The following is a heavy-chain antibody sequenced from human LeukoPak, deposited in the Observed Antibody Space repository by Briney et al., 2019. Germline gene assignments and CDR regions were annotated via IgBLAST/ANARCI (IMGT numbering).Heavy chain of an antibody. V-gene: IGHV1-8*03. D-gene: IGHD7-27*01. J-gene: IGHJ4*02. CDR1: GYTFTSYG. CDR2: MNPNSGNT. Sequence: ASVKVSCKASGYTFTSYGISWVRQATGQGLEWMGWMNPNSGNTGYAQKFQGRVTITRNTSISTAYMELSSLRSEDTAVYYCARSWWATGGFDYWGQGTLVTVSS. CDR3: ARSWWATGGFDY.